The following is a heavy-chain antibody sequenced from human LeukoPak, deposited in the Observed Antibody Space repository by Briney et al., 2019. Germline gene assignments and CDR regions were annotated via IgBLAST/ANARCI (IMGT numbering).Heavy chain of an antibody. J-gene: IGHJ3*02. CDR1: GFTFDDYA. V-gene: IGHV3-43D*03. CDR3: AKGDYGDYRKNAFDI. D-gene: IGHD4-17*01. CDR2: ISWDGGST. Sequence: PGGSLRLSCGASGFTFDDYAMHWARQAPGKGLEWVSLISWDGGSTYYADSVKGRFTISRDNSKNSLYLQMNSLRAEDTALYYCAKGDYGDYRKNAFDIWGQGTMVTVSS.